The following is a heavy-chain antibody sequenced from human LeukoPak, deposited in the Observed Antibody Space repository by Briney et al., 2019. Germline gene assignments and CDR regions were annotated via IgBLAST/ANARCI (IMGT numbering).Heavy chain of an antibody. D-gene: IGHD5-24*01. CDR2: ISPSGGST. CDR3: ARDNSVRDEAWWFNP. V-gene: IGHV1-46*01. CDR1: GYTFTSHG. Sequence: GASVKVSCKASGYTFTSHGFSWVRQAPGQGPEWMGVISPSGGSTTYAQKFQGRVTLTRDMSTSTDYLELSSLRSEDTAVYYCARDNSVRDEAWWFNPWGQGTLVTVSS. J-gene: IGHJ5*02.